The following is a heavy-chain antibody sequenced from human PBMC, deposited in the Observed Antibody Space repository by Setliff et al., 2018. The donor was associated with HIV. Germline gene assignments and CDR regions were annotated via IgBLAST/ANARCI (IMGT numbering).Heavy chain of an antibody. CDR3: ARRAVAGTSFDY. J-gene: IGHJ4*02. D-gene: IGHD6-19*01. CDR2: IYYSGST. CDR1: GGSISSSSYY. V-gene: IGHV4-39*02. Sequence: SETLSLTCTVSGGSISSSSYYWGWICQPPGKGLEWIGSIYYSGSTYYNPSLESRVTISVDTSKNHFSLRLSSVTAADTAVYYCARRAVAGTSFDYWGQGTLVTVSS.